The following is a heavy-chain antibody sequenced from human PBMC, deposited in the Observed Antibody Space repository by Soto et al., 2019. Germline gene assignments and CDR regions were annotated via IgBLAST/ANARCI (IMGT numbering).Heavy chain of an antibody. CDR1: GGSISSSSYF. CDR2: ILYSGTT. D-gene: IGHD4-17*01. J-gene: IGHJ4*02. Sequence: QLQLQESGPGLLRPSETLSLTCNVSGGSISSSSYFWAWVRQPPGKTLEWIGHILYSGTTHYNESLKSRVTIHVDTSKNQFSLRLTAVTPADTAVYYCARGGGYYGVLFDYWGQGTLVPVSS. V-gene: IGHV4-39*01. CDR3: ARGGGYYGVLFDY.